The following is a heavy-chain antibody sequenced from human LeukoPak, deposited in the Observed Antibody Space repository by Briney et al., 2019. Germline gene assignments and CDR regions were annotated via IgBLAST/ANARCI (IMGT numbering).Heavy chain of an antibody. CDR3: ARQDCSGGSCYLDY. Sequence: PGESLRLSCAASGFTFSNYGMHWVRQAPGKGLEWVAVISHDGSNKYYADSVKGRFTISRDYSKNTLFLQMNSLRTEDTAVYSCARQDCSGGSCYLDYWGQGMLVTVSS. J-gene: IGHJ4*02. D-gene: IGHD2-15*01. CDR2: ISHDGSNK. CDR1: GFTFSNYG. V-gene: IGHV3-30*19.